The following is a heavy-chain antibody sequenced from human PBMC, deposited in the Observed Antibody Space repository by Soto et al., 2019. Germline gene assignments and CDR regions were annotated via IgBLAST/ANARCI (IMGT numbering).Heavy chain of an antibody. CDR1: GFNFNSNW. V-gene: IGHV3-7*03. CDR3: ARAGN. J-gene: IGHJ4*02. CDR2: IKQDGSET. Sequence: GGSLRLSCAASGFNFNSNWMSWVRQAPGKGLEWVASIKQDGSETYYKDSMKGRFTISRDNAKNSLFLQMNSLRAEDTAVYYCARAGNWGQGTLVTVSS.